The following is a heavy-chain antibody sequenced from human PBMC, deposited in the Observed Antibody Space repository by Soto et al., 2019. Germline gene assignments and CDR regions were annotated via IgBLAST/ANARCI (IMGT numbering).Heavy chain of an antibody. D-gene: IGHD6-19*01. Sequence: GASVKVSCKASGYTFTSYGISWVRQAPGQGLEWMGWINAYNGNTNYARKLQGRVTMTTDTSTSTAYMALRSLRSDDTAVYYCARDPVAGTYFDYWGQGALVTVSS. J-gene: IGHJ4*02. V-gene: IGHV1-18*01. CDR3: ARDPVAGTYFDY. CDR1: GYTFTSYG. CDR2: INAYNGNT.